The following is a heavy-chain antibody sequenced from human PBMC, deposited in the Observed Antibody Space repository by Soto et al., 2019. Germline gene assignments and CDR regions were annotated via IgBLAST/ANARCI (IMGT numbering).Heavy chain of an antibody. V-gene: IGHV3-21*01. CDR2: ISSSSSYI. CDR1: GFTFSSYS. D-gene: IGHD3-3*01. CDR3: ARVRDGYNFCSI. J-gene: IGHJ3*02. Sequence: GGSLRLSCAASGFTFSSYSMNWVRQAPGKGLEWVSSISSSSSYIYYADSVKGRFTISRDNAKNSLYLQMNSLRAEDTALYYCARVRDGYNFCSIWGQGTMVTVSS.